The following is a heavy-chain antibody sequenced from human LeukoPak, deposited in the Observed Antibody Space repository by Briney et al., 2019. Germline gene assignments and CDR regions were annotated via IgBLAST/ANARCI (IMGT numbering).Heavy chain of an antibody. CDR1: GYTFTGYY. D-gene: IGHD6-13*01. CDR3: ARDSADGQQLVYFDY. Sequence: ASVKVSCKASGYTFTGYYLHWVRQAPGQGLEWMGWINPNSGASNYAQKFQGGVTLTRDTSITTAFMELSRLRSDDTAVYYCARDSADGQQLVYFDYWGQGTLVTVSS. CDR2: INPNSGAS. V-gene: IGHV1-2*02. J-gene: IGHJ4*02.